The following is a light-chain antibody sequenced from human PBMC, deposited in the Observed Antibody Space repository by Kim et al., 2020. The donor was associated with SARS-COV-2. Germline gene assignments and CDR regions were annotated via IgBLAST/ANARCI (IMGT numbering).Light chain of an antibody. Sequence: NVTISCSGSRSNIGKNFVSWYQQFPRAAPKLLIYDTNKRPSEIPDRFSGSKSGTSATLGITGLQTGDEADYYCGTWDTSLSDAVVFGGGTQLTVL. J-gene: IGLJ2*01. CDR3: GTWDTSLSDAVV. CDR1: RSNIGKNF. CDR2: DTN. V-gene: IGLV1-51*01.